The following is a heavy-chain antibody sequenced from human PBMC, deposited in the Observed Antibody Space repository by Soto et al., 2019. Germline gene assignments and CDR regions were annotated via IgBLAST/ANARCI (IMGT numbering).Heavy chain of an antibody. CDR2: ISGSGGST. Sequence: EVQLLESGGGLVQPGGSLRLSCAASGFTFSSYAMSWVRQAPGKGLEWVSAISGSGGSTFYADSVKGRFTISRDSSKNTLYLQMNSLRAEDTAVYYCAKDQGAIPGDFDYWGQGTLVTVSS. CDR1: GFTFSSYA. D-gene: IGHD2-2*01. CDR3: AKDQGAIPGDFDY. J-gene: IGHJ4*02. V-gene: IGHV3-23*01.